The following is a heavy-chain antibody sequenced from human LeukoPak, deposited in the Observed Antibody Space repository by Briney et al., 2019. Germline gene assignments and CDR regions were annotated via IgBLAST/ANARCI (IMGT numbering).Heavy chain of an antibody. V-gene: IGHV1-18*01. CDR2: ISAYNGNT. CDR3: ARVKGQIAAAGRGDY. D-gene: IGHD6-13*01. J-gene: IGHJ4*02. CDR1: GYTFTSCG. Sequence: GASVKVSCKASGYTFTSCGISWVRQAPGQGLEWMGWISAYNGNTNYAQKLQGRVTMTTDTSTSTAYMELRSLRSDDTAVYYCARVKGQIAAAGRGDYWGQGTLVTVSS.